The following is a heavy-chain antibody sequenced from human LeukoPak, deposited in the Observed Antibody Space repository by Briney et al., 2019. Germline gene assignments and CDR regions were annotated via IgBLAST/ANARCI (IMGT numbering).Heavy chain of an antibody. CDR1: GGSISSYY. V-gene: IGHV4-59*12. CDR3: ARDGGTAAAGPN. Sequence: SETLSLTCTVSGGSISSYYWSWIRQPPGKGLEWIGYIYYSGSTNYNPSLKSRVTISVDTSKNQFSLKLSSVTAADTAVYYCARDGGTAAAGPNWGQGTLVTVSS. J-gene: IGHJ4*02. CDR2: IYYSGST. D-gene: IGHD6-13*01.